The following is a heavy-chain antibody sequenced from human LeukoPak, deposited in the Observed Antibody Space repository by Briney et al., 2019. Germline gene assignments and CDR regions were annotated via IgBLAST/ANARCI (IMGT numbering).Heavy chain of an antibody. D-gene: IGHD3-22*01. CDR2: IRSKAYGGTT. V-gene: IGHV3-49*03. CDR3: TGVTDSSAYYFFDY. CDR1: GFTFGDYA. J-gene: IGHJ4*02. Sequence: SGGSLRLSCTASGFTFGDYAMSWFRQAPGKGLEWVGFIRSKAYGGTTEYAASVTGRFTISRDDSKSIAYLQMNSLKIEDTAMYYCTGVTDSSAYYFFDYWGQGTLVTVSS.